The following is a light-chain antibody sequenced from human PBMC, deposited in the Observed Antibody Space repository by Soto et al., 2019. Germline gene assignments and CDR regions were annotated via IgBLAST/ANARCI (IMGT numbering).Light chain of an antibody. CDR3: QQYYLLPYT. V-gene: IGKV1-33*01. Sequence: DIQMTQSPSSLSASVGDRVTITCRASQDITNYLNWYQQKPGTAPKLLIYDASNLEAGVPSRFSGSGSATDFSFTISSLQPEDVATYYCQQYYLLPYTFGQGTRLEIK. CDR2: DAS. CDR1: QDITNY. J-gene: IGKJ2*01.